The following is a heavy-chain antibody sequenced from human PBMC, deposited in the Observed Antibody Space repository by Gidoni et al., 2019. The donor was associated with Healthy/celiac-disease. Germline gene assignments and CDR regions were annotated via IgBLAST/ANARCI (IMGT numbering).Heavy chain of an antibody. D-gene: IGHD2-8*01. CDR2: IYYSGST. V-gene: IGHV4-31*02. Sequence: GWIRQHPGKGLEWIGYIYYSGSTYYNPSVKSRVIISVDTSKNQFSLKLSSVTAADRAVYYCARASFSGYCTNGICHKWYFDIWGRGTLVTVSS. J-gene: IGHJ2*01. CDR3: ARASFSGYCTNGICHKWYFDI.